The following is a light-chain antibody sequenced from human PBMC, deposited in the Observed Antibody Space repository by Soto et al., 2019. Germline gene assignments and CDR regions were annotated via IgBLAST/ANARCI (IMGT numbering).Light chain of an antibody. Sequence: DIQMTQSPSSLSGSVGDRVTISCRASQNIVNYLHWYQRKPGTAPRLLTSRASTVRSGVPPRFSGSGSGRDFTLTISSLRPEDIGTYFCQQTYSIPWTFGPGTRVEI. V-gene: IGKV1-39*01. J-gene: IGKJ1*01. CDR3: QQTYSIPWT. CDR1: QNIVNY. CDR2: RAS.